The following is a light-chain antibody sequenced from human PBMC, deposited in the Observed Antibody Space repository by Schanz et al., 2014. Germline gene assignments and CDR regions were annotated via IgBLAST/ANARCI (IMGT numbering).Light chain of an antibody. J-gene: IGLJ1*01. V-gene: IGLV1-44*01. Sequence: QSVLAQPPSASETPGQRISISCSGGRSNIGSNSVNWYQQLPGTAPKLLIYSNDRRPSGVPDRFSASKSSTSASLAISGLQSEDEADYYCAVWDDSLNGYVFGTGTKLTVL. CDR3: AVWDDSLNGYV. CDR2: SND. CDR1: RSNIGSNS.